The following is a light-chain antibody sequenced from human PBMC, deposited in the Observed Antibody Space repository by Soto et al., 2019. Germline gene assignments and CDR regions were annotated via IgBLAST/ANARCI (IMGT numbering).Light chain of an antibody. CDR3: QQYGSSPFT. J-gene: IGKJ3*01. CDR1: QSVSNNY. V-gene: IGKV3-20*01. Sequence: EIVLTQSPGTLSLSPGERATLSFRASQSVSNNYLAWYQQKPGQAPRLLIYGASSRATGIPDRFSGSGSGTDFTLTISRLEPEDFAVYYCQQYGSSPFTFGPGTKVDIK. CDR2: GAS.